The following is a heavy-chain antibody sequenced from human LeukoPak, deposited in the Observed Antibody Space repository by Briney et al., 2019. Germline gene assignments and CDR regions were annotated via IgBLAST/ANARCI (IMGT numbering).Heavy chain of an antibody. J-gene: IGHJ6*02. V-gene: IGHV3-11*01. CDR2: ISSSGSTI. Sequence: GGSLRLSCAASGFTFSDYYMSWIRQAPGKGLEWVSYISSSGSTINYADSVKGRFTISRDNAKNSLYLQMNSLRAEDTAVYYCARDQYCSSTSCYLSAPGGDYYYGMDVWGQGTTVTVSS. D-gene: IGHD2-2*01. CDR1: GFTFSDYY. CDR3: ARDQYCSSTSCYLSAPGGDYYYGMDV.